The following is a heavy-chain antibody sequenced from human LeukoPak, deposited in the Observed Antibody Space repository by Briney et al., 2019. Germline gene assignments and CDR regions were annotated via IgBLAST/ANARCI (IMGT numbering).Heavy chain of an antibody. CDR3: ARSSGYHSSYGMDV. V-gene: IGHV3-53*04. CDR2: IYSGGST. D-gene: IGHD5-12*01. CDR1: GFTVSSNY. J-gene: IGHJ6*02. Sequence: GGSLTLSCAASGFTVSSNYMSWVRQPPGKGLEWVSVIYSGGSTYYADSVKGRFTNSRHNTKNTLYLQMNRLRAEDTVVYYGARSSGYHSSYGMDVWGQGTTVTVS.